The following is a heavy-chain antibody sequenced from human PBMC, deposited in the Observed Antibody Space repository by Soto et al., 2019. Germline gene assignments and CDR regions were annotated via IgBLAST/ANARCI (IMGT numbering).Heavy chain of an antibody. CDR1: GYSFTSYW. Sequence: PGESLKISCKGSGYSFTSYWISWVRQMPGKGLEWMGRIDPSDSYTNYSPSFQGHVTISADKSISTAYLQWSSLKASDTAMYYRARPRYSSSSFYYYYGMDVWGQGTTVTVSS. CDR2: IDPSDSYT. CDR3: ARPRYSSSSFYYYYGMDV. V-gene: IGHV5-10-1*01. D-gene: IGHD6-6*01. J-gene: IGHJ6*02.